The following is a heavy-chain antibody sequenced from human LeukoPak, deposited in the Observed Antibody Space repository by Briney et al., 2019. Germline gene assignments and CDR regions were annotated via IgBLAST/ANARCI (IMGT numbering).Heavy chain of an antibody. Sequence: ASVKVSCKASGYTYTSYDINWVRQATGQGLEWTGWMNPNSGNTGYAQKFQGRVTMTRNTSISTAYMELSSLRSEDTAVYYCARGRLWYQLPTDWGQGTLVTVSS. CDR1: GYTYTSYD. D-gene: IGHD2-2*01. J-gene: IGHJ4*02. V-gene: IGHV1-8*01. CDR2: MNPNSGNT. CDR3: ARGRLWYQLPTD.